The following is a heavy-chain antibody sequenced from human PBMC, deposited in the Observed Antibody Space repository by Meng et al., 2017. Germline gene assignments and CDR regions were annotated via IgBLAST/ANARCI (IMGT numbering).Heavy chain of an antibody. CDR2: ISYDGSNK. D-gene: IGHD6-13*01. CDR3: ARESISSSWFYFDY. J-gene: IGHJ4*02. V-gene: IGHV3-30*01. Sequence: GESLKISCAASGFTFSSYAMHWVRQAPGKGLEWVAVISYDGSNKYYADSVKGRFTISRDNSKNTLYLQMNSLRAEDTAVYYCARESISSSWFYFDYWAREPWSPSPQ. CDR1: GFTFSSYA.